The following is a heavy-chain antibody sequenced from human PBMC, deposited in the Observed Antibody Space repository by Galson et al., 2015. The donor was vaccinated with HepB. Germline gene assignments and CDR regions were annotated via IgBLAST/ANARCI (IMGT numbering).Heavy chain of an antibody. D-gene: IGHD6-6*01. J-gene: IGHJ4*02. CDR1: GYSFTSYW. V-gene: IGHV5-51*03. Sequence: QSGAEVKKPGESLKISCKGSGYSFTSYWVGWVRQMPGKGLEWMGIIYPGDSDTRYSPSFQGQVTISADKSISTAYLQWSSLKASDTAMYYCARLPGIAARGDYFDYWGQGTLVTVSS. CDR2: IYPGDSDT. CDR3: ARLPGIAARGDYFDY.